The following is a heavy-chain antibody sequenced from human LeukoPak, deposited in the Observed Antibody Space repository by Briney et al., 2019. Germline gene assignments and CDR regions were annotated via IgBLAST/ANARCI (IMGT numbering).Heavy chain of an antibody. Sequence: GGSLRLSCAASGFTFRNYAMFWVRQAPGKGLEWVAIISSDGNSKYYTDSVKGRFTISRDNAKNSLYLQMNGLRAEDTAVYFCARGGFRTFDYWGQGTLVTVSS. J-gene: IGHJ4*02. CDR1: GFTFRNYA. V-gene: IGHV3-30*03. CDR2: ISSDGNSK. D-gene: IGHD3-16*01. CDR3: ARGGFRTFDY.